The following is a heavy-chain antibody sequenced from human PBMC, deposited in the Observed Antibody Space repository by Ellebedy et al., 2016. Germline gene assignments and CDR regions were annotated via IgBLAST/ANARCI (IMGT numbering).Heavy chain of an antibody. CDR3: ANVGGSGIYYNGY. D-gene: IGHD3-10*01. J-gene: IGHJ4*02. V-gene: IGHV3-23*01. CDR1: GFTFSSHA. Sequence: GESLKISCEASGFTFSSHAMSWVRQAPGKGPEWVSAVVGSGERTFYADSVKGRFTISRDNSKNRLYLQMNNLQVKDTATYYCANVGGSGIYYNGYWGQGTLVTVSS. CDR2: VVGSGERT.